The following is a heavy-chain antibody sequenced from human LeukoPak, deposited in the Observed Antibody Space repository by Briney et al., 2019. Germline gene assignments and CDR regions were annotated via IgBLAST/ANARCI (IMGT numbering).Heavy chain of an antibody. V-gene: IGHV3-33*06. CDR1: GISFNDYG. Sequence: GGSLRLSCKASGISFNDYGMHWVRQAPGKGLEWVAMIWYDGSNKHYADSVKGRFTISRDNSKNTLYLQMNSLRAEDTAVYYCAKEWWEPTRDDYFDYWGQGTLVTVSS. J-gene: IGHJ4*02. CDR3: AKEWWEPTRDDYFDY. CDR2: IWYDGSNK. D-gene: IGHD1-26*01.